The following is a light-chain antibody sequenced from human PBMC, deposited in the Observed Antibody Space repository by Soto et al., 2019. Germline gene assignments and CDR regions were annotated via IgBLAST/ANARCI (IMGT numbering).Light chain of an antibody. V-gene: IGKV1-27*01. Sequence: DIQMTESPSSLSASVGDRVTITCRARQRISNYLAWYQQKPGKVPKLLIYAASTLQSGVPSRFSGSGSGTDFTLTISSLQPEDVATYYCQKYNSARTWTFGQGTKVE. J-gene: IGKJ1*01. CDR2: AAS. CDR1: QRISNY. CDR3: QKYNSARTWT.